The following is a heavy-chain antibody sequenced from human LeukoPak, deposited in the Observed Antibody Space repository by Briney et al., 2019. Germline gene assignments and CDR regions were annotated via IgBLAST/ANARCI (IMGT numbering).Heavy chain of an antibody. D-gene: IGHD2-21*01. CDR1: GYSFTSYW. Sequence: HGESLKISCKGSGYSFTSYWIGWVRQMPGKGLEWMGVIYPDDSDTRYNPSFEGQVTISADKSTSTAYLQWSSLKASDTAMYYCARVYCGDDCYSFLYFHYMDAWGKGTTVTVSS. V-gene: IGHV5-51*01. J-gene: IGHJ6*03. CDR2: IYPDDSDT. CDR3: ARVYCGDDCYSFLYFHYMDA.